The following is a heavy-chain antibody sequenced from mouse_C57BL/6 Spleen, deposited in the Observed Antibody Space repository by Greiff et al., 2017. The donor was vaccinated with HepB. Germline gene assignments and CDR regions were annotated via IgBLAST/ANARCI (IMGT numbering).Heavy chain of an antibody. CDR2: IDPSDSYT. CDR3: ATAMVTTGYYYAMDY. V-gene: IGHV1-50*01. CDR1: GYTFTSYW. Sequence: VQLQQSGAELVKPGASVKLSCKASGYTFTSYWMQWVKQRPGQGLEWIGEIDPSDSYTNYNQKFKGKATLTVDTSSSTAYMQLSSLTSEDSAVYYGATAMVTTGYYYAMDYWGQGTSVTVSS. J-gene: IGHJ4*01. D-gene: IGHD2-2*01.